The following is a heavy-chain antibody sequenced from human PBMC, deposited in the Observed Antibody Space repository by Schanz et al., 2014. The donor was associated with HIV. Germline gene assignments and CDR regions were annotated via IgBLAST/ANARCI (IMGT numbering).Heavy chain of an antibody. D-gene: IGHD3-22*01. Sequence: ESGGGVVQPGRSLRVSCAASGFTFNSYGMHWVRQAPGKGLEWVVVISYDGSRKHFADSVKGRFTISRDNSKNTLYLQMKSLRAEDTAVYYCAKDRNYYDSRYRGKGNYYYYYGMDVWGQGTTVTVSS. CDR1: GFTFNSYG. CDR3: AKDRNYYDSRYRGKGNYYYYYGMDV. V-gene: IGHV3-30*18. J-gene: IGHJ6*02. CDR2: ISYDGSRK.